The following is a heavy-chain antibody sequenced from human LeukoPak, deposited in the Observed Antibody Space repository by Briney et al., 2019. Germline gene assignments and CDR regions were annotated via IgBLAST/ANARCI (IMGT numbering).Heavy chain of an antibody. CDR3: AKDIGSGSSWLFDY. CDR1: GFTFDDYT. D-gene: IGHD6-13*01. J-gene: IGHJ4*02. V-gene: IGHV3-43*01. Sequence: GGSLRLSCAASGFTFDDYTMHWVRQAPGKGLEWVSLISWDGGSTYYADSVKGRFTISRDNSKNSLYLQMNSLRTEDTALYYCAKDIGSGSSWLFDYWGQGTLVTVSS. CDR2: ISWDGGST.